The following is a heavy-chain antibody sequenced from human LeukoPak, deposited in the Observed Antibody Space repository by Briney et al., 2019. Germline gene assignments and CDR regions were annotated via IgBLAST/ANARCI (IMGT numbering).Heavy chain of an antibody. CDR2: INHSGAT. Sequence: SETLSLTCAVYGGSFSGFHWSWIRQPPGKGLEWIGEINHSGATNFNPSLKSRVTISVDTSKNQFSLKLSSVTAADTAVYYCARGVWSGGSAWGQGTLVTVSS. J-gene: IGHJ5*02. D-gene: IGHD2-15*01. CDR3: ARGVWSGGSA. CDR1: GGSFSGFH. V-gene: IGHV4-34*01.